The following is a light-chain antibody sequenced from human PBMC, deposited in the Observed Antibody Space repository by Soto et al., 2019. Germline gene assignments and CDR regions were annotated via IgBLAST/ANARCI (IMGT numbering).Light chain of an antibody. CDR2: VGTGGIVG. Sequence: QLVLTQPPSASASLGASVTLTCTLSSGYSNYKVDWYQQRPGKGPRFVMRVGTGGIVGSKGDGIPDRFSVLGSGLNRYLTIKNIQEEDESDYHCGADHGSGSHFVVFGGGTKLTVL. V-gene: IGLV9-49*01. CDR3: GADHGSGSHFVV. CDR1: SGYSNYK. J-gene: IGLJ2*01.